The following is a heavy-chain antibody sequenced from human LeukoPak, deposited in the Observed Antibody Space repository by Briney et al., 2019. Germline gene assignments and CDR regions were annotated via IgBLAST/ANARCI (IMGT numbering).Heavy chain of an antibody. D-gene: IGHD3-3*01. J-gene: IGHJ4*02. CDR1: GYTFSSYW. Sequence: GESLKISCKGSGYTFSSYWIGWVRQMPGKGLEWMGIIYPGDSDTRYSPSLQGQVTISVDTSIGTAYLQWSSLKASDTAIYYCARQNDFRLDYWGQGTLVTVSA. CDR2: IYPGDSDT. V-gene: IGHV5-51*01. CDR3: ARQNDFRLDY.